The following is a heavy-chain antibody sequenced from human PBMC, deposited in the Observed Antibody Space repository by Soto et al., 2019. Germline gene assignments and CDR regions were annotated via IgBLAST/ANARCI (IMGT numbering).Heavy chain of an antibody. CDR3: ARDLYSSSYNWFDP. J-gene: IGHJ5*02. CDR1: GYTFTSYG. V-gene: IGHV1-18*04. CDR2: ISAYNGNT. D-gene: IGHD6-13*01. Sequence: ASVKVSCKASGYTFTSYGISWVRQAPGQGLEWMGWISAYNGNTNYAQKLQGRVTMTTDTSTSTAYMELRSLRSDDTAVYYCARDLYSSSYNWFDPWGQGTLVTVSS.